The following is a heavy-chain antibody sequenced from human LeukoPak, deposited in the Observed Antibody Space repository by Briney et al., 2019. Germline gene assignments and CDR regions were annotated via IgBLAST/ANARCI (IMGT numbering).Heavy chain of an antibody. V-gene: IGHV3-30*02. CDR3: AKRVGAPFDY. CDR1: GFTFSSYG. Sequence: GGSLRLSCAASGFTFSSYGMHWVRQAPGKGLEWVAFIRYDGSNKYYADSVKGRFTISRDNSKNTLYLQMNSLRTEDTAVYYCAKRVGAPFDYWGQGTLVTVSS. CDR2: IRYDGSNK. J-gene: IGHJ4*02.